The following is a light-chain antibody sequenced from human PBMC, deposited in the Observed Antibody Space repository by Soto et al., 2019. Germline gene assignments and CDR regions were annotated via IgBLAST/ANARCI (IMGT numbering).Light chain of an antibody. CDR1: QNISNY. J-gene: IGKJ4*01. CDR2: AAS. V-gene: IGKV1-39*01. CDR3: QQGYTTPVT. Sequence: DIQMTQSPSSLSASVGDRVTITCRARQNISNYLNLYQQQPGKAPKFLIYAASSLQSGVPSRFSGSGSETNFTLTIRSLQPEDAATYFCQQGYTTPVTFGGGTKVQIK.